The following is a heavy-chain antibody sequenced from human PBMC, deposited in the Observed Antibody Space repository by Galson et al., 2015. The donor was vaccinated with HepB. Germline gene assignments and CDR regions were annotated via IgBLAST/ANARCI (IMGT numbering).Heavy chain of an antibody. Sequence: SVKVSCKASGYTFTNHAIHWVRQAPGQGLEWMGWINAGNGNTKYSQKFPGTVTLTWDTSASTAYMELSSLRSEDTAVYYCARLRDYFKSSGYLVRYFVLWGRGTLVSVSS. D-gene: IGHD3-22*01. CDR3: ARLRDYFKSSGYLVRYFVL. J-gene: IGHJ2*01. CDR1: GYTFTNHA. CDR2: INAGNGNT. V-gene: IGHV1-3*01.